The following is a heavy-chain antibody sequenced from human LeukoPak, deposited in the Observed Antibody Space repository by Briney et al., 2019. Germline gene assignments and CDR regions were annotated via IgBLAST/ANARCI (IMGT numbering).Heavy chain of an antibody. J-gene: IGHJ4*02. CDR3: VKDQMGSRSYLDY. V-gene: IGHV3-64D*09. D-gene: IGHD5-24*01. CDR2: ISSNGGST. CDR1: GFTFSSYA. Sequence: GGSLRLSCSASGFTFSSYAMHWVRQAPGKGLEYVSAISSNGGSTYYADSVKGRFTISRDNSKNTLYLQMSSLRAEDTAVYYCVKDQMGSRSYLDYWGQGTLVTVSS.